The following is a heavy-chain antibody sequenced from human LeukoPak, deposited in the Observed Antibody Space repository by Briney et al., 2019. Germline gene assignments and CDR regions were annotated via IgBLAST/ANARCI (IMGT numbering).Heavy chain of an antibody. V-gene: IGHV3-11*06. Sequence: DSVKGRFTIPRDNAKNSLYLQMNSLRAEDTAVYYCARGDILTGSDWFDPWGQGTLVTVSS. D-gene: IGHD3-9*01. J-gene: IGHJ5*02. CDR3: ARGDILTGSDWFDP.